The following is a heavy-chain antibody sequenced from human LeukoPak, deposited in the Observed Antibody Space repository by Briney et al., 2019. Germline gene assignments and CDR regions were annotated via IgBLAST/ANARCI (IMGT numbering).Heavy chain of an antibody. CDR1: GFTFSNAW. V-gene: IGHV3-15*01. J-gene: IGHJ4*02. D-gene: IGHD1-26*01. CDR2: IKSKTDGGTT. Sequence: GGSLRLSCAASGFTFSNAWMSWVRQAPGKGLEWVGRIKSKTDGGTTDYAAPVKGRFTISRDDSKNTLYLQMNSLKTEDAAVYYCTTDRGSYPFDYWGQGTLVTVSS. CDR3: TTDRGSYPFDY.